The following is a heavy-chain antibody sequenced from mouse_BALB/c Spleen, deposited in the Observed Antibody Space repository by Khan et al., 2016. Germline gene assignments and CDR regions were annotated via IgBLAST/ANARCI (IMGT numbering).Heavy chain of an antibody. CDR1: GFDFSRYW. Sequence: EVKLLESGGGLVQPGGSLKLSCAASGFDFSRYWMSWVRQAPGKGLEWIGEINPDSSTINYTPSLKDKFIISRDNDKNTLYLQMSKVRSEDTVLYYCAREGDWDAPWFAYWGQGTLVTVSA. CDR3: AREGDWDAPWFAY. V-gene: IGHV4-1*02. D-gene: IGHD4-1*01. J-gene: IGHJ3*01. CDR2: INPDSSTI.